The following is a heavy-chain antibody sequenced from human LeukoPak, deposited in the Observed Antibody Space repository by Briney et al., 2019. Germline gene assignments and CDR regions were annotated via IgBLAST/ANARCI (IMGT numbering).Heavy chain of an antibody. Sequence: TGGSLRLSCAASGFTFSSYSMNWVRQAPGKGLEWVSAISGSGGSTYYADSVKGRFTISRDNSKNTLYLQMNSLRAEDMAVYYCAKDGVSVRWLADYWGQGTLVTVSS. CDR2: ISGSGGST. J-gene: IGHJ4*02. CDR1: GFTFSSYS. CDR3: AKDGVSVRWLADY. V-gene: IGHV3-23*01. D-gene: IGHD6-19*01.